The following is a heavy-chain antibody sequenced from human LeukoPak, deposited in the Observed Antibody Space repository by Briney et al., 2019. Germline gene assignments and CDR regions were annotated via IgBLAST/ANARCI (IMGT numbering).Heavy chain of an antibody. CDR3: ARAFGAYCTNGVCYHFDY. V-gene: IGHV4-34*01. Sequence: SETLSLTCAVYGGSFSGYYWSWIRQPPAKGLEWIGEINHSGSTNYNPYLKSRVTISVDTSKNQFSLKLSSVTAADTAVYYCARAFGAYCTNGVCYHFDYWGQGTLVTVSS. J-gene: IGHJ4*02. D-gene: IGHD2-8*01. CDR1: GGSFSGYY. CDR2: INHSGST.